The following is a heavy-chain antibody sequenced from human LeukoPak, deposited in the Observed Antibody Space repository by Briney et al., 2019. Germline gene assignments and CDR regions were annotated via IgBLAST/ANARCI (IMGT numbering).Heavy chain of an antibody. J-gene: IGHJ4*02. CDR3: ARGYFDWLLFLDY. V-gene: IGHV4-59*11. CDR2: IYYSGST. CDR1: GGSISSHY. Sequence: PSETLSLTCTVSGGSISSHYWSWLRQPPGKGLEWMGYIYYSGSTNYNPSLKSRVTISVETSKNQSSLKLSSVTPADTAVYYCARGYFDWLLFLDYWGQGTLVTVSS. D-gene: IGHD3-9*01.